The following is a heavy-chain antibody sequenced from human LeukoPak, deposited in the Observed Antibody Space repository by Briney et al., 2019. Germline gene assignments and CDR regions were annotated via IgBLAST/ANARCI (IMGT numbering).Heavy chain of an antibody. CDR1: GGSISSGDYY. Sequence: TSETLSLTCTVSGGSISSGDYYWSWIRQPPGNGLEWIGYIYYSGSTYYNPSLKSRVTISVDTSKNQFSLKLSSVTAADTAVYYCARETYGGNSGLDYWGQGTLVTVSS. CDR2: IYYSGST. V-gene: IGHV4-30-4*01. J-gene: IGHJ4*02. D-gene: IGHD4-23*01. CDR3: ARETYGGNSGLDY.